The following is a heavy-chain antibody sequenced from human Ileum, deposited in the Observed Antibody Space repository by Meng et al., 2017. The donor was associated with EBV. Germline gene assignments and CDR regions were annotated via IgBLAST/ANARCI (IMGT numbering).Heavy chain of an antibody. D-gene: IGHD3-10*01. CDR2: ISGSGGTT. J-gene: IGHJ4*02. CDR3: AKAATIIRGALDY. V-gene: IGHV3-23*01. CDR1: GFTFTSYA. Sequence: VPPLEAGGGLVGPGGSLRLSCAASGFTFTSYAMNWVRQAPGKGLEWVSVISGSGGTTYYADSVKGRFTISSDSSKNTVFLQMNSLRAEDTAVYYCAKAATIIRGALDYWGQGTLVTVSS.